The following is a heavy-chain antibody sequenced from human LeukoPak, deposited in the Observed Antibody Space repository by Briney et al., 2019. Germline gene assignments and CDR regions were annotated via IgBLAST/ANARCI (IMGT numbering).Heavy chain of an antibody. D-gene: IGHD6-13*01. J-gene: IGHJ4*02. Sequence: GGSLRLSCAASGFTFSSYGMHWVRQAPGKGLVWVSRINSDERSTSYADSVKGRFTISKDNAKNTRYLQMNSLRAEDTAVYYCAREPYSGSWYPFDYWGQGTLVTVSS. CDR3: AREPYSGSWYPFDY. CDR1: GFTFSSYG. CDR2: INSDERST. V-gene: IGHV3-74*01.